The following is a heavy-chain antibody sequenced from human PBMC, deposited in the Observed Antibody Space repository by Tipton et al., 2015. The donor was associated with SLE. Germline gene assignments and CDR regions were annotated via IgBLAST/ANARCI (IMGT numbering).Heavy chain of an antibody. CDR3: ARAFRETRTYYYYYMDV. J-gene: IGHJ6*03. CDR1: GDPITGSPYF. V-gene: IGHV4-39*07. Sequence: TLSLTCTVSGDPITGSPYFWGWIRQPPGKGPEWIGNVFHSGNTYYNPSLKSRVTMSVDTSKNQFSLKLSSVTAADTAVYYCARAFRETRTYYYYYMDVWGKGTTVTVSS. CDR2: VFHSGNT. D-gene: IGHD3-10*01.